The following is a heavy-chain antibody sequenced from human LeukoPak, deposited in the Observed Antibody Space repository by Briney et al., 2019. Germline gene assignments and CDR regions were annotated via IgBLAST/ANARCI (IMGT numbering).Heavy chain of an antibody. J-gene: IGHJ5*02. Sequence: SETLSLTCTVSGGSISSGSYYWSWIRQPAGKGLEWIGRIYTSGSTNYNPSLKSRVTLSVDTSKNQFSLKLSSVTAADTAVYYCARAGGGKSAVNWFDPRGQGTLVTVSS. V-gene: IGHV4-61*02. CDR3: ARAGGGKSAVNWFDP. CDR1: GGSISSGSYY. D-gene: IGHD6-19*01. CDR2: IYTSGST.